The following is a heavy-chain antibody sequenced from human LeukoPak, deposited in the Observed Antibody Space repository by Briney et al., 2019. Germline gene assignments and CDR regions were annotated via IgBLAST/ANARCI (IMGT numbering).Heavy chain of an antibody. CDR2: MNPNSGNT. CDR3: ARGLYYYDRSGYSYYGWFDP. J-gene: IGHJ5*02. D-gene: IGHD3-22*01. Sequence: ASVKVSCKASGYTFTSYDINWVRQATGQGLEWMGWMNPNSGNTGYAQKFQGRVTITRNTSISTAYMELSSLRSEDTAVYYCARGLYYYDRSGYSYYGWFDPWGQGTLVTVSS. CDR1: GYTFTSYD. V-gene: IGHV1-8*03.